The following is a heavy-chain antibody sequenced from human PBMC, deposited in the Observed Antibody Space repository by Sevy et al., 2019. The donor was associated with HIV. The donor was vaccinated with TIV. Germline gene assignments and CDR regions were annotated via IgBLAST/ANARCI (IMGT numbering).Heavy chain of an antibody. CDR3: ARDGSSGGLFLKDYYYFGMDV. J-gene: IGHJ6*02. CDR1: GFTFSSYA. D-gene: IGHD3-16*01. V-gene: IGHV3-30*04. CDR2: ISYDGNNK. Sequence: GGSLRLSCAASGFTFSSYAMHWVRQAPGKGLEWVAVISYDGNNKYHADSVKDRFTISRDNSKNTLYLQMNSLRAEDTAGYYCARDGSSGGLFLKDYYYFGMDVWAKGPRSPSP.